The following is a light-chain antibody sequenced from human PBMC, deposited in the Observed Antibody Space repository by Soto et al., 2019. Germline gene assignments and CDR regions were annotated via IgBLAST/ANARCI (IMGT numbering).Light chain of an antibody. Sequence: DIQMTQSPSTLSASVGDRVTITCRASQSISSWLAWYQQKPGKAPKLLIYDASSLESGVPSRFSGSGSGTEFTLTISSLLPDDFATYYCQQYNTFGQGTKLEIK. V-gene: IGKV1-5*01. CDR2: DAS. CDR3: QQYNT. J-gene: IGKJ2*01. CDR1: QSISSW.